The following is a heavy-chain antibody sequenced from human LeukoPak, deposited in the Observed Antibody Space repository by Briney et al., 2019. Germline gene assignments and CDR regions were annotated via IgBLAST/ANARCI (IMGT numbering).Heavy chain of an antibody. CDR1: GGSISSYY. Sequence: SETLSLTCTVSGGSISSYYWSWIRQPAGKGLEWIGRIYTSGSTYYNPSLKSRVTISVDTSKNQFSLKLSSVTAADTAVYYCARHAPRDDAFDIWGQGTMVTVSS. V-gene: IGHV4-4*07. CDR3: ARHAPRDDAFDI. J-gene: IGHJ3*02. CDR2: IYTSGST. D-gene: IGHD2-2*01.